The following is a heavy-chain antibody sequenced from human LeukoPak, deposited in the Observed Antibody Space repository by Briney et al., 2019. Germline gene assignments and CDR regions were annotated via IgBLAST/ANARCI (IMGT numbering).Heavy chain of an antibody. V-gene: IGHV3-66*01. CDR3: ARDLSGSYRVVDY. J-gene: IGHJ4*02. Sequence: TGGSLRLSCEASGFTVSSNYMSWVRQAPGKGLEWVSVIYSGGHTNYADSVKGRFTISRDNSKNTLYLQMNSLRAEDTAVYYCARDLSGSYRVVDYWGQGTLVTVSS. CDR1: GFTVSSNY. CDR2: IYSGGHT. D-gene: IGHD1-26*01.